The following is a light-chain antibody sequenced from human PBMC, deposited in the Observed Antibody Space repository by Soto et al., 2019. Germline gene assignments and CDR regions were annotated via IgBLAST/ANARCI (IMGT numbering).Light chain of an antibody. V-gene: IGLV1-44*01. CDR3: AAWDDSLNGQGV. CDR2: SND. CDR1: SSNIGRNT. J-gene: IGLJ3*02. Sequence: QSVLTHPPSASGTPGQRVSISCSGSSSNIGRNTVNWYQQLPGTAPKVLIYSNDQRPSGVPDRFSGSKSGTSASLAISGLQSEDEADYYCAAWDDSLNGQGVFGGGTQLTVL.